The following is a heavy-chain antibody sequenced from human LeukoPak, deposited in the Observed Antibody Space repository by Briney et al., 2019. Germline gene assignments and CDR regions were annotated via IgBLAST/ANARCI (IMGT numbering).Heavy chain of an antibody. V-gene: IGHV4-59*08. CDR2: IYYSGST. CDR1: GGSISSYY. CDR3: ARHADYDILTGYSPFDY. D-gene: IGHD3-9*01. J-gene: IGHJ4*02. Sequence: PSETLSLTCTVSGGSISSYYWSWIRQPPGKGLEWMGYIYYSGSTNYNPSLKSRVTISVDTSKNQFSLKLSSVTAADTAVYYCARHADYDILTGYSPFDYWGQGTLVTVSS.